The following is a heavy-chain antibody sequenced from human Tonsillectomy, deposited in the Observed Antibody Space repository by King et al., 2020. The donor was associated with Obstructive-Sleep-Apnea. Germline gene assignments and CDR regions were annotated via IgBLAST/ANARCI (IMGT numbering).Heavy chain of an antibody. Sequence: QLQESGPGLVTPSQTLSLTCTVSGGSISSSGYYWSWIRQHPGKGLEWIGYIYYSGSTYYNPSLKSRVTISVDTSKNQFSLELSSVTAADAAVYYCAREVGLYCSRTRCHATYYYGLDVWGQGTTVTVSS. CDR2: IYYSGST. CDR1: GGSISSSGYY. D-gene: IGHD2-2*01. J-gene: IGHJ6*02. V-gene: IGHV4-31*03. CDR3: AREVGLYCSRTRCHATYYYGLDV.